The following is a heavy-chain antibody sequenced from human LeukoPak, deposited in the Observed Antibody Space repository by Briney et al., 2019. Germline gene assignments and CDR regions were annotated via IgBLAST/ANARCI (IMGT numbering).Heavy chain of an antibody. CDR3: ARSALDTSGTYYNPQPFDY. V-gene: IGHV4-59*01. D-gene: IGHD3-10*01. J-gene: IGHJ4*02. CDR2: LSKSGNT. CDR1: GGSISSYY. Sequence: KTSETLSLTCTVSGGSISSYYWSWIRLPPGKGLEWIGYLSKSGNTNYSPSLKSRVTIFGDTSKNQFSLKLTSVAAADTAVYFCARSALDTSGTYYNPQPFDYWGQGTLVIVSS.